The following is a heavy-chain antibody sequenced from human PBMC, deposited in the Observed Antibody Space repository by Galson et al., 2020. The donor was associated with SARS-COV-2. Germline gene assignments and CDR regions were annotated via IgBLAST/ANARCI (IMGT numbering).Heavy chain of an antibody. D-gene: IGHD1-26*01. CDR3: ARDRFLAGAQLDY. J-gene: IGHJ4*02. CDR1: GFTFSSYA. V-gene: IGHV3-30*04. Sequence: GGSLRLSCAASGFTFSSYAMHWVRQAPGKGLEWEAVISYDGSNKYYADSVKGRFTISRDNSKNTLYLQMNSLRAEDTAVYYCARDRFLAGAQLDYWGQGTLVTVSS. CDR2: ISYDGSNK.